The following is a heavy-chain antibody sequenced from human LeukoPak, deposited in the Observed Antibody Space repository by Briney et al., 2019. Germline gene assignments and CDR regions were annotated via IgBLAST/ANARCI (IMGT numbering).Heavy chain of an antibody. J-gene: IGHJ5*02. V-gene: IGHV1-69*06. CDR2: IIPIFGTA. CDR1: GGTFSSYA. D-gene: IGHD6-13*01. Sequence: SVKVSCKASGGTFSSYAISWVRQAPGQGLEWMGGIIPIFGTANYAQKFQGRVTITADKSTSTAYMELSSLRPEDAAVYYCARDLRRIAAAGRRENWFDPWGQGTLVTVSS. CDR3: ARDLRRIAAAGRRENWFDP.